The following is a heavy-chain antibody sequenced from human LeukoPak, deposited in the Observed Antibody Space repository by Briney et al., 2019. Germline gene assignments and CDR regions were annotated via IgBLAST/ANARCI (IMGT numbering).Heavy chain of an antibody. D-gene: IGHD4-17*01. CDR1: GGTFSSYV. CDR3: ARGPSHDYAFDY. CDR2: IIPIFGTA. Sequence: ASVKVSCKASGGTFSSYVISWVRQAPGQGLEWMGGIIPIFGTANYAQKFQGRVTITTDESTNTAYMELSSLRSEDTAVYYCARGPSHDYAFDYWGQGTLVTVSS. V-gene: IGHV1-69*05. J-gene: IGHJ4*02.